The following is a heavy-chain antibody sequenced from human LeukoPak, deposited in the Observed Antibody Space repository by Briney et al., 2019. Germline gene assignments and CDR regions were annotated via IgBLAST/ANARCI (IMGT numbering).Heavy chain of an antibody. CDR2: IYSGGST. V-gene: IGHV3-53*01. D-gene: IGHD1-26*01. CDR3: ARGGSYLSAFDI. CDR1: GFTVSSNY. J-gene: IGHJ3*02. Sequence: GGSLRLSCAASGFTVSSNYMSCVRQAPGKGLEWVLIIYSGGSTFYADSVKGRFTISRDNSKNTLYLQMNSLRAEDTAVYYCARGGSYLSAFDIWGQGTMVTVSS.